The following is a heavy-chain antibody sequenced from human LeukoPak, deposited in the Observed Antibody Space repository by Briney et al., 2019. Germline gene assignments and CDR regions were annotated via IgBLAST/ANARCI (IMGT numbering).Heavy chain of an antibody. D-gene: IGHD6-19*01. CDR2: IKQDGSEK. J-gene: IGHJ4*02. V-gene: IGHV3-7*01. Sequence: GGSLGLSCAASGFTFSSYWMSWVRQAPGKGLEWVANIKQDGSEKYYVDSVKGRFTISRDNAKNSLYLQMNSLRAEDTAVYYCARDPRSWNRIAVAGKGVDYWGQGTLVTVSS. CDR3: ARDPRSWNRIAVAGKGVDY. CDR1: GFTFSSYW.